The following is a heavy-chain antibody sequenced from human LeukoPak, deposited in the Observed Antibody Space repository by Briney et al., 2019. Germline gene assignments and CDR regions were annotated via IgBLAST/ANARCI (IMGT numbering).Heavy chain of an antibody. CDR2: IYSGGST. CDR1: GFTVSSNY. V-gene: IGHV3-53*01. CDR3: ARGGSSGWYYYYGMDV. Sequence: GGSLRPSCAASGFTVSSNYMSWVRQAPGKGLEWVSVIYSGGSTYYADSVKGRFTISRDNSKNTLYLQMNSLRAEDTAVYYCARGGSSGWYYYYGMDVWGQGTTVTVSS. J-gene: IGHJ6*02. D-gene: IGHD6-19*01.